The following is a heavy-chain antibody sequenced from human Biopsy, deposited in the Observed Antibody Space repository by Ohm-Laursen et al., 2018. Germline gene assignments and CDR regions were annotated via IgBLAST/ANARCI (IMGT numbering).Heavy chain of an antibody. CDR1: GYTFTSYD. V-gene: IGHV1-8*01. CDR3: GRAVRNQLLTDP. D-gene: IGHD1-7*01. J-gene: IGHJ5*02. CDR2: LNPVSGNS. Sequence: SVKASCKASGYTFTSYDITWVRQASGQGPEWIGWLNPVSGNSNFGQKFRGRVTVTSDTSISTAYMELSGLTSDDTATYYCGRAVRNQLLTDPWGQGTLVTVSS.